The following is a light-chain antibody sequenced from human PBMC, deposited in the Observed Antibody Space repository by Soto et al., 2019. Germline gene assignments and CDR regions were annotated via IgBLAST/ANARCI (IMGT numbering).Light chain of an antibody. CDR2: KAS. V-gene: IGKV1-5*03. J-gene: IGKJ5*01. CDR1: QSVSSW. CDR3: QQHKTYPVT. Sequence: DIQMTQSPSTLSASVGDRVVITCRASQSVSSWLACYQHKPGKAPKLLIYKASRLDSRVPSRFSGSGSRTEFTLTINSLQPNDFATSCCQQHKTYPVTFGQRTRLEVK.